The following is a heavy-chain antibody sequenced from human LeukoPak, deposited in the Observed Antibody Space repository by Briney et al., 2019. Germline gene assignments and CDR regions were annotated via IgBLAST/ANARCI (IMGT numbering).Heavy chain of an antibody. V-gene: IGHV3-9*01. J-gene: IGHJ4*02. CDR1: GFTFDNYA. CDR3: AKVISYSSGCFDY. D-gene: IGHD6-19*01. CDR2: ISWNSGSI. Sequence: GRSLKLSCAASGFTFDNYAMHWVRQAPGKGLEWVSGISWNSGSIGYADSVKGRFTISRDNAKNSLYLQMNRLRAEDTALYYCAKVISYSSGCFDYWGQGTLVTVSS.